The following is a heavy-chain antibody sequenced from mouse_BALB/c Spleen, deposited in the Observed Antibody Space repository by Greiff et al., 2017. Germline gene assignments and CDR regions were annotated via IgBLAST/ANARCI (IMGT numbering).Heavy chain of an antibody. CDR3: ARDDYYGSSYDYAMDY. D-gene: IGHD1-1*01. CDR2: IWGDGST. Sequence: VQVVESGPGLVAPSQSLSITCTVSGFSLTGYGVNWVRQPPGKGLEWLGMIWGDGSTDYNSALKSRLSISKDNSKSQVFLKMNSLQTDDTARYYCARDDYYGSSYDYAMDYWGQGTSVTVSS. CDR1: GFSLTGYG. J-gene: IGHJ4*01. V-gene: IGHV2-6-7*01.